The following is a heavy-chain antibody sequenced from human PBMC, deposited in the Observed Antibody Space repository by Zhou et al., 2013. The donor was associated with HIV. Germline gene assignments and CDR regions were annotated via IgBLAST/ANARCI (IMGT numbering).Heavy chain of an antibody. V-gene: IGHV1-46*01. D-gene: IGHD2-21*02. J-gene: IGHJ3*01. Sequence: QVQLVQSGAEVKKPGASVKVSCKASGYTFTSYYMHWVRQAPGQGLEWMGMINPGGESTSYAQKFQGRLTMTRDTSTSTVYMHLSGLRSDDTGVYYCASCQTPDYAFDLWGQGTMVTVSS. CDR1: GYTFTSYY. CDR3: ASCQTPDYAFDL. CDR2: INPGGEST.